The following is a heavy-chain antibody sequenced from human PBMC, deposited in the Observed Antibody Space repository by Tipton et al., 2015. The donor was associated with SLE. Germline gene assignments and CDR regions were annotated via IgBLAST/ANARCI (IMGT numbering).Heavy chain of an antibody. J-gene: IGHJ5*02. Sequence: GSLRLSCAASGFTFSSYAMSWVRQAPGKGLEWVSTISGSGDNTYYADSVKGRFTISRDNSKNTLFLQINSLTAEDTAVYYCAKDGLLGVCESPPGDLMKYFGLFGVLGPWGQGTLVTVSS. CDR2: ISGSGDNT. V-gene: IGHV3-23*01. D-gene: IGHD3-3*01. CDR1: GFTFSSYA. CDR3: AKDGLLGVCESPPGDLMKYFGLFGVLGP.